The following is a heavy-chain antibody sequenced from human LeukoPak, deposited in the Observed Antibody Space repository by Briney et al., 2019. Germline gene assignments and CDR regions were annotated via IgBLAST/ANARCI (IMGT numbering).Heavy chain of an antibody. D-gene: IGHD3-10*01. CDR3: ASPNTMVRGVIALNSDY. V-gene: IGHV4-59*04. CDR1: GDSISSYY. J-gene: IGHJ4*02. Sequence: SETLSLTCTVSGDSISSYYWSWIRQPPGKGLEWIGSIYYSGSTYYNPSLKSRVTISVDTSKNQFSLKLSSVTAADTAVYYCASPNTMVRGVIALNSDYWGQGTLVTVSS. CDR2: IYYSGST.